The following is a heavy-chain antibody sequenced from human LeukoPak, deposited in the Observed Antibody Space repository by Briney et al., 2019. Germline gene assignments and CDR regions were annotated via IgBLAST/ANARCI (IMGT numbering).Heavy chain of an antibody. CDR3: ARDRYGSGGYYRPLGY. V-gene: IGHV4-59*01. Sequence: SETLSLTCTVSGGSISSSYWSWIRQPPGKGLEWIGYIYYSGSTNYNPSLKSRVTISVDTSKNQFSLKLRSVTAADTAVYYCARDRYGSGGYYRPLGYWGQGTLVTVSS. CDR2: IYYSGST. D-gene: IGHD3-10*01. CDR1: GGSISSSY. J-gene: IGHJ4*02.